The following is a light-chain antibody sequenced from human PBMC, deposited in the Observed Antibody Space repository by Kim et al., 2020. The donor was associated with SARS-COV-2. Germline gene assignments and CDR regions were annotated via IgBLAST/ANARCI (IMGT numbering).Light chain of an antibody. CDR1: QSVRGSY. J-gene: IGKJ5*01. CDR3: QQYGNAPDT. Sequence: PGERATLSCRASQSVRGSYLAWYQHQKPGQAPRLLIYGASSRATGIPDRFSGSGSGTDFTLTISRLEPEDFAVYYCQQYGNAPDTFGQGTRLEIK. V-gene: IGKV3-20*01. CDR2: GAS.